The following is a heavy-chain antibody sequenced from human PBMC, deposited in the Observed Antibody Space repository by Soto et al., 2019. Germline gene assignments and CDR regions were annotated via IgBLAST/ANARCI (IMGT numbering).Heavy chain of an antibody. J-gene: IGHJ6*01. V-gene: IGHV1-2*04. CDR1: GYTFTGYY. D-gene: IGHD2-15*01. CDR2: INPNSGGT. Sequence: ASVKVSCKASGYTFTGYYMHWVRQAPGQGLEWMGWINPNSGGTNYAQKFQGWVTMTRDTSISTTYMELSRLRSDDTAVYYCARAPYCSGGSCYLLDYGMDVWGQGTTVTVSS. CDR3: ARAPYCSGGSCYLLDYGMDV.